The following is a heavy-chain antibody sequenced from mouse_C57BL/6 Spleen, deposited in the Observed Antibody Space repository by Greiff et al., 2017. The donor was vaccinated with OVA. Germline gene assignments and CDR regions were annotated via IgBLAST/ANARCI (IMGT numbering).Heavy chain of an antibody. CDR3: AKDLDYDGFAY. Sequence: VQLKESGPGLVQPSQSLSITCTVPGFSLTSYGVHWVRQSPGQGLEWLGVIWSGGSTDYNAAFMSRLSITEDNSKSKVFFKMNRLQADDTAIYYCAKDLDYDGFAYWGQGTLVTVSA. V-gene: IGHV2-5*01. CDR2: IWSGGST. J-gene: IGHJ3*01. CDR1: GFSLTSYG. D-gene: IGHD2-4*01.